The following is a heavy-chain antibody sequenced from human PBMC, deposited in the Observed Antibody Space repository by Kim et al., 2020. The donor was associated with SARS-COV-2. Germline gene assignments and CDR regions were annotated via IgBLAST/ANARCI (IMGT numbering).Heavy chain of an antibody. D-gene: IGHD3-10*01. Sequence: KFQERVTITRDMSTSTAYMELSSLRSEDTAVYYCAAPGSGSYPYYYGMDVWGQGTTVTVSS. J-gene: IGHJ6*02. V-gene: IGHV1-58*01. CDR3: AAPGSGSYPYYYGMDV.